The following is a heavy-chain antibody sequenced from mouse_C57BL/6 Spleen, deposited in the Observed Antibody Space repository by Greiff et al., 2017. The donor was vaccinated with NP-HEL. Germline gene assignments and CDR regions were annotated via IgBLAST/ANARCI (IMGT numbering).Heavy chain of an antibody. D-gene: IGHD4-1*01. J-gene: IGHJ4*01. CDR2: IWRGGST. CDR3: AKTQTGTYYAMDY. CDR1: GFSLTSYG. V-gene: IGHV2-5*01. Sequence: VQLQQSGPGLVQPSQSLSITCTVSGFSLTSYGVHWVRQSPGKGLEWLGVIWRGGSTDYNAAFMSRLSITKDNSKSQVFFKMNSLQADDTAIYYCAKTQTGTYYAMDYWGQGTSVTVSS.